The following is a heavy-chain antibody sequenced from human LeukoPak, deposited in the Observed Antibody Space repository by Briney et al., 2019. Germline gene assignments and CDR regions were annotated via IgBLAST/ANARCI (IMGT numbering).Heavy chain of an antibody. D-gene: IGHD3-10*01. CDR3: AREGEHYYGSGSYYKASDY. CDR1: GFTFSSYS. CDR2: ISSSSSYI. J-gene: IGHJ4*02. V-gene: IGHV3-21*01. Sequence: GGSLRLSCAASGFTFSSYSMNWVRQAPGKGLEWVSSISSSSSYIYYADSVKGRFTISRDNAKNSLYLQMNSLRAEDTAVYYCAREGEHYYGSGSYYKASDYWGQGTLVTVSS.